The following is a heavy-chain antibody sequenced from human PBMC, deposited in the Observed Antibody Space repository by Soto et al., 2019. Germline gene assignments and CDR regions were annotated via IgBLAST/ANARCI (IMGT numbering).Heavy chain of an antibody. CDR1: GYTVTSYD. CDR2: MNPNSGNT. J-gene: IGHJ4*02. V-gene: IGHV1-8*01. D-gene: IGHD4-17*01. Sequence: QVQLVQYGAEVKKPGASVKVSCKVSGYTVTSYDINCVRQATGQGLEWMGWMNPNSGNTGYAQKFQGRVTMTRNTSIITAYMELSSLRSEDTAVYYCARTLYGDNVDYWGQGTLVTVSS. CDR3: ARTLYGDNVDY.